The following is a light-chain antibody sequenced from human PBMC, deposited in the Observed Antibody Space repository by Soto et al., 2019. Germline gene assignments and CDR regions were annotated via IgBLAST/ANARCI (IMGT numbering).Light chain of an antibody. CDR2: WAS. Sequence: DIVMTQSPDFLAVSLGERATINCKSSQNVLYSSNNKNYLAWYQQKPGQPPKLLIYWASTRESGVPDRFSGSGSGTDFTLTISSLQAEDVAVYYCQQYYSTPRTFGQGTKVEIK. CDR1: QNVLYSSNNKNY. J-gene: IGKJ1*01. CDR3: QQYYSTPRT. V-gene: IGKV4-1*01.